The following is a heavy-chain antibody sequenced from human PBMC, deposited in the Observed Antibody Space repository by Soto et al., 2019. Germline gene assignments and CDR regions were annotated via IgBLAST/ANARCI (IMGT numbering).Heavy chain of an antibody. J-gene: IGHJ5*02. D-gene: IGHD2-2*01. CDR2: ISGAGGNT. CDR3: AKDPVPQLLPSWWFDP. V-gene: IGHV3-23*01. Sequence: EVQLLESGGGLVQPGGSLRLSCAASGFAFGAYAMTWVRQAPGKGLEWVSVISGAGGNTYYADSVKGRFTVSRDNSKKMLYLAMNSLRVEDTAIYYCAKDPVPQLLPSWWFDPWGQGTRVTVSS. CDR1: GFAFGAYA.